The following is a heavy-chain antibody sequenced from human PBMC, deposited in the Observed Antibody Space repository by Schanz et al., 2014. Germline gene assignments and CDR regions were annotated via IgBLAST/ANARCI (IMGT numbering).Heavy chain of an antibody. CDR2: INWSDGGST. D-gene: IGHD3-10*01. CDR3: VSSGSYSSYAF. Sequence: EVQLVESGGGVVRPGGSLRLSCAASGFTFENYALTWVRQVPGMGLEWVSRINWSDGGSTGYADSVRGRFTISRDNAKNSLYLQMNSLRAEDTAVYHCVSSGSYSSYAFWGQGTLVTVSS. J-gene: IGHJ4*02. CDR1: GFTFENYA. V-gene: IGHV3-20*01.